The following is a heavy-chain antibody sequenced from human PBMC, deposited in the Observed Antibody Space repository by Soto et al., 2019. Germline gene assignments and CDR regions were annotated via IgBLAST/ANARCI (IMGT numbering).Heavy chain of an antibody. Sequence: ASVKVSCKASGYTFSSYAMHWVRQAPGQRLEWMGWINAGYGNTKSSQKFQDRVTISRDTSASTAYMELTSLRSDDTASYYCARDGLLLSGPYRPSRFDYWGLGTLVTAPQ. CDR2: INAGYGNT. D-gene: IGHD3-16*02. CDR3: ARDGLLLSGPYRPSRFDY. J-gene: IGHJ4*02. V-gene: IGHV1-3*01. CDR1: GYTFSSYA.